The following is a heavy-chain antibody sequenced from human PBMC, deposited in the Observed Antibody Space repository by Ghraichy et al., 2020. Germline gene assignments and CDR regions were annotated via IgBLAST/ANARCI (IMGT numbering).Heavy chain of an antibody. CDR3: TRAYTYGYFDY. CDR2: IYSGGST. Sequence: GGSLRLSCAASGFTVSSNYMSWVRQAPGTGLECVSVIYSGGSTFYADSVKGRFTISRDNSKNTLFLQLNSLRDEDTAVYYCTRAYTYGYFDYWGQGTLVTVSS. CDR1: GFTVSSNY. J-gene: IGHJ4*02. V-gene: IGHV3-66*01. D-gene: IGHD5-18*01.